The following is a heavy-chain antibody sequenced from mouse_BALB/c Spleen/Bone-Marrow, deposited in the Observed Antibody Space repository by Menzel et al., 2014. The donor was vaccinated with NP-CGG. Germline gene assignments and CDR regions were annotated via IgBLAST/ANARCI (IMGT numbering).Heavy chain of an antibody. CDR1: GFTFTGYY. CDR3: ARDIGRLLFDY. J-gene: IGHJ2*01. CDR2: IRNKANGYTT. V-gene: IGHV7-3*02. Sequence: EVQVVESGGGLVQPGGSLRLSCETSGFTFTGYYMNWVRQPPGKALEWLGFIRNKANGYTTEYSASVKGRFTISRGNSQSILYLQMNTLRAEDSATYYCARDIGRLLFDYWGQGTTLTVSS. D-gene: IGHD1-2*01.